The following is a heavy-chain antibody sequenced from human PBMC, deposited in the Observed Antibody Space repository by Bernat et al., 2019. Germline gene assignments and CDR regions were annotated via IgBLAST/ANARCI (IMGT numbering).Heavy chain of an antibody. CDR1: GFTFSDYY. CDR2: ISSSSSYT. D-gene: IGHD5-18*01. CDR3: ARGSVRSYTAIPGSPRLYYFDY. V-gene: IGHV3-11*06. J-gene: IGHJ4*02. Sequence: QVQLVESGGGLVKPGGSLRLSCAASGFTFSDYYMSWIRQAPGKGLEWVSYISSSSSYTNYADSVKGRFTISRDNAKNSLYLQMNSLRAEDTAVYYCARGSVRSYTAIPGSPRLYYFDYWGQGTLVTVSS.